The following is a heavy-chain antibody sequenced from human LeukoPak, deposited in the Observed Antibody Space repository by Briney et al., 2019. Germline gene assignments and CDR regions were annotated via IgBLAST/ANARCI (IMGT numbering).Heavy chain of an antibody. J-gene: IGHJ4*02. Sequence: PGGSLKLSCAASGFTFSASAMHWVRQASGKGLEWVGRSRSKPNNYATTYAASVKGRFTISRDDSKNTAYLQMNSLDTEDTAVYTGRELSYWGQGTLVTVSS. CDR1: GFTFSASA. CDR3: RELSY. V-gene: IGHV3-73*01. CDR2: SRSKPNNYAT. D-gene: IGHD2-8*02.